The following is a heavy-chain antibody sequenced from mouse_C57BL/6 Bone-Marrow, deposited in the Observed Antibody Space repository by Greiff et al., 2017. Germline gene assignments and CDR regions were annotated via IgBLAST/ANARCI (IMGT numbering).Heavy chain of an antibody. CDR1: GYTFTSYW. V-gene: IGHV1-64*01. Sequence: VQLQQPGAELVKPGASVKLSCKASGYTFTSYWMHWVKQRPGQGLEWIGMLHPNSGSTNYNEKFKSKATLTVDKSSSADYMQLSSLTSEDSAVYYCARREFITTVVDFDYWGQGTTLTVSS. CDR2: LHPNSGST. CDR3: ARREFITTVVDFDY. J-gene: IGHJ2*01. D-gene: IGHD1-1*01.